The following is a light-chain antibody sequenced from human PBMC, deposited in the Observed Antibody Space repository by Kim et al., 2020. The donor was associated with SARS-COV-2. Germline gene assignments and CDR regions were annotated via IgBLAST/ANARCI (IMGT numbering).Light chain of an antibody. CDR3: SSYAGTNNVL. V-gene: IGLV2-8*01. CDR1: IRDVGGYNY. J-gene: IGLJ2*01. CDR2: EPN. Sequence: GQSVAISCTGTIRDVGGYNYVAGYQQYPGKAPKLIIYEPNKRPSGVPDRFSGSKSGNTASLTVSGLQAEDEADYYCSSYAGTNNVLFGGGTQLTVL.